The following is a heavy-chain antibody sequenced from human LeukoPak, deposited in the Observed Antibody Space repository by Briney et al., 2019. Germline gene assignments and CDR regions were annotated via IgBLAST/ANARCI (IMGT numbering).Heavy chain of an antibody. D-gene: IGHD3-22*01. CDR1: GFTFSSYA. CDR3: AKVDYYDSSGNYPNWFDP. Sequence: AGGSLRLSCAASGFTFSSYAMSWVRQAPGKGLEWVSVISGSGGSRYYADSVKGRFTISRDNSKNTLFLQMNSLRAEDTAVYYCAKVDYYDSSGNYPNWFDPWGQGTLVTVSS. CDR2: ISGSGGSR. V-gene: IGHV3-23*01. J-gene: IGHJ5*02.